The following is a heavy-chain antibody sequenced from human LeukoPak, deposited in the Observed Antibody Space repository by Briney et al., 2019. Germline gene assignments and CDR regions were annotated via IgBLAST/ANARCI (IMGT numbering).Heavy chain of an antibody. Sequence: PGGSLRLSCAASGFTFSSYAMHWVRQAPGKGLEWVAVISYDGSNKYYADSVKGRFTISRDNSKNTLYLQMNSLRAEDTAVYYCARVPAARYPDYWGQGTLVTVSS. CDR2: ISYDGSNK. CDR1: GFTFSSYA. V-gene: IGHV3-30*04. D-gene: IGHD2-2*01. CDR3: ARVPAARYPDY. J-gene: IGHJ4*02.